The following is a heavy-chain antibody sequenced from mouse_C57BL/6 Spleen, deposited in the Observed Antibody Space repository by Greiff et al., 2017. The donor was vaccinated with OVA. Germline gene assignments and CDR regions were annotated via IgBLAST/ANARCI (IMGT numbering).Heavy chain of an antibody. CDR2: INPTNGGT. CDR1: GYTFTDYN. V-gene: IGHV1-22*01. CDR3: AREEVVTIDY. D-gene: IGHD2-2*01. Sequence: VQLKESGPELVKPGASVKLSCKASGYTFTDYNMHWVKQSPGKSLEWIGYINPTNGGTSYNQKFKGKATLTVNKSSSTAYMELRSLTSEDSAVYYCAREEVVTIDYWGQGTTLTVSS. J-gene: IGHJ2*01.